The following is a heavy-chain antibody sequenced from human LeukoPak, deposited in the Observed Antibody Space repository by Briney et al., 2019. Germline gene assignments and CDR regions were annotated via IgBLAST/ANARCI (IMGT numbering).Heavy chain of an antibody. CDR3: ASREHSFITSPYCYYGMDV. Sequence: EASVKVSCKASGYTFTGYYMHWVRQAPGQGLEWMGWINPNSGGTNYAQKFQGRVTMTRDTSISTAYMELSRLRSDDTAVYYCASREHSFITSPYCYYGMDVWGQGTTVTVSS. V-gene: IGHV1-2*02. J-gene: IGHJ6*02. D-gene: IGHD3-16*01. CDR1: GYTFTGYY. CDR2: INPNSGGT.